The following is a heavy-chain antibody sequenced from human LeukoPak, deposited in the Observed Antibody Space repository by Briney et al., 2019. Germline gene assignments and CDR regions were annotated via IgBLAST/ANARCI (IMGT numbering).Heavy chain of an antibody. D-gene: IGHD3-10*01. J-gene: IGHJ5*02. CDR1: GFTFSSHA. CDR2: ISGSGGST. Sequence: PGASLRLSCAASGFTFSSHAMSWVRQAPGKGLEWVSAISGSGGSTYYADSVKGRFTISRDNSKNTLYLQMNSLRAEDTAVYYCAKALLEGSGNWFDPWGQGTLVTVPS. V-gene: IGHV3-23*01. CDR3: AKALLEGSGNWFDP.